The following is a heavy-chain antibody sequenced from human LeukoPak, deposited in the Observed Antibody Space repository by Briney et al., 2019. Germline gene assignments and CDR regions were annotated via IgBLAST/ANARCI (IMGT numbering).Heavy chain of an antibody. J-gene: IGHJ4*02. CDR1: GGSISSYY. D-gene: IGHD7-27*01. V-gene: IGHV4-59*01. CDR3: ARDRGWGYDY. CDR2: IYYSGST. Sequence: HPPETLSLTCTVSGGSISSYYWSWIRQPPGKGLEWIGYIYYSGSTNYNPSLKSRVTISVDTSKNQFSLKLSSVTAADTAVYYCARDRGWGYDYWGQGTLATVSS.